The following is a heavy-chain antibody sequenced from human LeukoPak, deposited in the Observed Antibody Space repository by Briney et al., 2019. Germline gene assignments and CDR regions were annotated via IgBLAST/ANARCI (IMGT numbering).Heavy chain of an antibody. J-gene: IGHJ4*02. V-gene: IGHV3-7*03. CDR1: GFTFSSYA. Sequence: PGGSLRLSCAASGFTFSSYAMSWVRLAPGKGLEWVANIKQDGSEKYYVDSVKGRFTISRDNAKNSVYLQMNSLRAEDTAVYYCARKTGTTGEAFDYWGQGTLVTVSS. D-gene: IGHD1-1*01. CDR2: IKQDGSEK. CDR3: ARKTGTTGEAFDY.